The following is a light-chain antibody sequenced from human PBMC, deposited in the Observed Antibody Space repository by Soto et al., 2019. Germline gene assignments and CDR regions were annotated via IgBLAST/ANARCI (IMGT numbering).Light chain of an antibody. CDR3: AAWDGSLNNVL. J-gene: IGLJ2*01. Sequence: QSVLTQPPSVSAAPGQKVTISCSGSGSSIGTNTVNWYRQLPGTAPKLLIYGNNQRPSGVPDRFSGSKSGTSASLAISGLQSEDEADYYCAAWDGSLNNVLFGGGTKLTGL. V-gene: IGLV1-44*01. CDR2: GNN. CDR1: GSSIGTNT.